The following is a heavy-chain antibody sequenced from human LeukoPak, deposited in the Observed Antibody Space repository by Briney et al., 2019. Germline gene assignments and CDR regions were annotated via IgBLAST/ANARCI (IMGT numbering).Heavy chain of an antibody. CDR3: STLTSRGLSDS. CDR2: IKSKADGETI. J-gene: IGHJ4*02. V-gene: IGHV3-15*07. D-gene: IGHD1-20*01. Sequence: GGSLRLSCAASGFTFTNAWMNWVRQTPGKGLEWVGRIKSKADGETIDYAAPVKGRFTFSRDDSKNMLYLQMNSLKSEDTAVYYCSTLTSRGLSDSWGQGTLVTASS. CDR1: GFTFTNAW.